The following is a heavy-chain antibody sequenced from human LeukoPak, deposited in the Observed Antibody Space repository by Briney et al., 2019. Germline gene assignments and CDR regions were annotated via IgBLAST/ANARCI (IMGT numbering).Heavy chain of an antibody. CDR1: GFIFSSCW. J-gene: IGHJ4*02. Sequence: PGGSLRLSCAASGFIFSSCWMSWVRQAPGKGLEWVASINQGGSDKRHADSVKGRFTISRDNAKNSLYLQMNSLRAEDTAVYYCAKERWFGETNLYYFDYWGQGSLVTVSS. D-gene: IGHD3-10*01. CDR2: INQGGSDK. CDR3: AKERWFGETNLYYFDY. V-gene: IGHV3-7*03.